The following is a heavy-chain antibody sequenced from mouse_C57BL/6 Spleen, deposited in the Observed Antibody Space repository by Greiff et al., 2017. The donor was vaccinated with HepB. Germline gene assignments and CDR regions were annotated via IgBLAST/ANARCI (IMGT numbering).Heavy chain of an antibody. CDR2: IYPGSGST. CDR1: GYTFTSYW. D-gene: IGHD1-1*01. CDR3: ARSGYGSSYGYAMDY. J-gene: IGHJ4*01. Sequence: VQLQQPGAELVKPGASVKMSCKASGYTFTSYWITWVKQRPGQGLEWIGDIYPGSGSTNYNEKFKSKATLTVDTSSSTAYMQLSSLTSEDSAVYYCARSGYGSSYGYAMDYWGQGTSVTVSS. V-gene: IGHV1-55*01.